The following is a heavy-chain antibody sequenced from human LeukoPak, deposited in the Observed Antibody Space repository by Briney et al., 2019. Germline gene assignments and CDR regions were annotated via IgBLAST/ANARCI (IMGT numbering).Heavy chain of an antibody. V-gene: IGHV3-30*01. J-gene: IGHJ4*02. CDR2: ISYDGSNK. D-gene: IGHD3-10*01. CDR3: AREAVGLWFGELLGGYFDY. CDR1: EFTFSSYA. Sequence: GRSLRLSCAASEFTFSSYAMHWVRQAPGKGLEWVAVISYDGSNKYYADSVKGRFTISRDNSKNTLYLQMNSLRAEDTAVYYCAREAVGLWFGELLGGYFDYWGQGTLVTVSS.